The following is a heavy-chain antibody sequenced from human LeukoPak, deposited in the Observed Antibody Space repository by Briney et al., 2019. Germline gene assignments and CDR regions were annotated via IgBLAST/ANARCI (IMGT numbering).Heavy chain of an antibody. CDR1: GGSIGTYY. CDR3: ARHIGGGIEDMDV. CDR2: IYVTGN. V-gene: IGHV4-59*08. J-gene: IGHJ6*03. D-gene: IGHD3-16*02. Sequence: PSETLSLTCTVSGGSIGTYYWSWVWQSPGKGLEWIGYIYVTGNRYNPYLQSRDTISVDTSRNQFFLKMSSVTAADTAVYYCARHIGGGIEDMDVWGKGTKVTVSS.